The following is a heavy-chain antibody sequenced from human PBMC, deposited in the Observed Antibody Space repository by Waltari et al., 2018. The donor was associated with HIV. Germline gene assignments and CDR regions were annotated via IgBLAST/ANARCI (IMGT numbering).Heavy chain of an antibody. V-gene: IGHV1-2*02. CDR3: ARGQAGIAAHYYYYGMDV. J-gene: IGHJ6*02. CDR2: INPNSGGT. D-gene: IGHD6-13*01. CDR1: GYTFTGYY. Sequence: QVQLVQSGAEVKKPGASVKVSCKASGYTFTGYYMHWVRQSPGHALEWMGWINPNSGGTNYAQKFQGRVTMTRDTSISTAYMELSRLRSDDTAVYYCARGQAGIAAHYYYYGMDVWGQGTTVTVSS.